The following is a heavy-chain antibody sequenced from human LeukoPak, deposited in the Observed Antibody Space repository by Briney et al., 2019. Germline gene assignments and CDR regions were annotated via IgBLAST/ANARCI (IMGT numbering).Heavy chain of an antibody. J-gene: IGHJ4*02. Sequence: PGGSLRLSCAASGFTFSSYSMNWVRQAPGKGLEWVSSISSSSSYIYYADSVKGRFTISRDNAKNSLYLQMNSLRAEDTAVYYCARVGAKDLFDWLLLAVYYFDYWGQGTLVTVSS. CDR1: GFTFSSYS. D-gene: IGHD3-9*01. CDR3: ARVGAKDLFDWLLLAVYYFDY. V-gene: IGHV3-21*01. CDR2: ISSSSSYI.